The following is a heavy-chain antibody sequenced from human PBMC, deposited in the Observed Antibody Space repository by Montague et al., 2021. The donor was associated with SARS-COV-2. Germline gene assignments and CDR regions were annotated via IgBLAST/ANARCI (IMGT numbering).Heavy chain of an antibody. CDR2: IYPSGST. Sequence: SETLSLTCTVSGGSISSYYWSWIRQPAGKGLEWIGRIYPSGSTKYNPSLKSRVTMSVDTSKNQFSLKLSSVTAADTAVYYCARDHMTILFMAYYYGMDVWGQGTTVTVSS. CDR3: ARDHMTILFMAYYYGMDV. V-gene: IGHV4-4*07. J-gene: IGHJ6*02. D-gene: IGHD4/OR15-4a*01. CDR1: GGSISSYY.